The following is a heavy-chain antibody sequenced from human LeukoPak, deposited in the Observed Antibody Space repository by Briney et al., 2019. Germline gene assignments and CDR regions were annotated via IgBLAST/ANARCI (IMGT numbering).Heavy chain of an antibody. J-gene: IGHJ4*02. CDR3: ARWIRYYYDSSGWEYYFDY. D-gene: IGHD3-22*01. CDR2: INPNSGGT. V-gene: IGHV1-2*02. Sequence: ASVKVSCKASGYTFTGYYMHWVRQAPGPGLEWMGWINPNSGGTNYAQKFQGRVTMTRDTSNSTAYMELSRLRSDDTAVSYCARWIRYYYDSSGWEYYFDYWGQGTLVTVSS. CDR1: GYTFTGYY.